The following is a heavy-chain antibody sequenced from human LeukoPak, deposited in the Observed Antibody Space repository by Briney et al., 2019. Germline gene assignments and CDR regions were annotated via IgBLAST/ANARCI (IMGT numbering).Heavy chain of an antibody. CDR2: NYSGGST. CDR3: ASTLTWRNKVRGVSVEEVFDY. D-gene: IGHD2-8*01. V-gene: IGHV3-66*01. Sequence: GGSLRLSCAASGFTVSSNYMSWVRQAPGKGLEWVSVNYSGGSTYYADSVKGRFTISRDNSKNTLYLQMNSLRAEDTAVYYCASTLTWRNKVRGVSVEEVFDYWGQGTLVTVSS. CDR1: GFTVSSNY. J-gene: IGHJ4*02.